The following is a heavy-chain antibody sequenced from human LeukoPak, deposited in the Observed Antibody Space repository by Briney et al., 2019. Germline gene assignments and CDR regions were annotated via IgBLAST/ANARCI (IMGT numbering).Heavy chain of an antibody. Sequence: GGSLKLSCAASGFTVSSNYMSWVRQAPGKGLEWASVIYSGGSTYYADSVKGRFTISRDNSKNTLYLQMNSLRAEDTAVYYCASHSSSYYYYGMDVWGQGTTVTVSS. J-gene: IGHJ6*02. V-gene: IGHV3-53*01. CDR3: ASHSSSYYYYGMDV. CDR1: GFTVSSNY. CDR2: IYSGGST. D-gene: IGHD6-6*01.